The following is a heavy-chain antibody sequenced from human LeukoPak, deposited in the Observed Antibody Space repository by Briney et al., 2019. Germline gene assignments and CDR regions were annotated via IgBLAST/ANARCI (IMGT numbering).Heavy chain of an antibody. D-gene: IGHD4-11*01. CDR1: GFTFTTSA. CDR2: IVVGSGNT. J-gene: IGHJ6*04. CDR3: AAGGPADYRSIYDYGMGF. Sequence: GTSVKVSCKASGFTFTTSAVQWVRQARGQRLEWIGWIVVGSGNTNYAQKFQERVIITRDMSTSTAYMELSSVRSEDTAVYYCAAGGPADYRSIYDYGMGFWGRGTTVTVSS. V-gene: IGHV1-58*01.